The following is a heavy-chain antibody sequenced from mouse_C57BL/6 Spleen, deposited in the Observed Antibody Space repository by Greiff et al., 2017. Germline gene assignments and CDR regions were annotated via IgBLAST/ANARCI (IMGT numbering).Heavy chain of an antibody. D-gene: IGHD3-2*02. CDR3: ARESLDSSGYVGD. Sequence: VQLQQSGAELVKPGASVKLSCKASGYTFTSYWMHWVKQRPGRGLEWIGRIDPNSGGTKYNEKFKSKATLTADKPSSTAYMQLSSLTSEDSAVYYCARESLDSSGYVGDWGQGTTLTVSS. V-gene: IGHV1-72*01. J-gene: IGHJ2*01. CDR2: IDPNSGGT. CDR1: GYTFTSYW.